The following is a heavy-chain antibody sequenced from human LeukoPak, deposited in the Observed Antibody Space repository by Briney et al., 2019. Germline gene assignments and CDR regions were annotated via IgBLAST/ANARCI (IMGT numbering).Heavy chain of an antibody. Sequence: ASETLSLTCTVSGYSISSGYYWGWIRQPPGKGLEWIGSIYHSGSTYYNPSLKSRITISVGTSKNQFSLKLSSVTAADTAVYYCARDLVDIVVVPAALYYYYYMDVWGKGTTVTVSS. CDR2: IYHSGST. V-gene: IGHV4-38-2*02. D-gene: IGHD2-2*03. CDR1: GYSISSGYY. CDR3: ARDLVDIVVVPAALYYYYYMDV. J-gene: IGHJ6*03.